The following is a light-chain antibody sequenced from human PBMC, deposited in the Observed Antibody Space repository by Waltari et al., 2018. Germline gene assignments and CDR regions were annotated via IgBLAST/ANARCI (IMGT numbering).Light chain of an antibody. CDR3: QQYNDWPLT. V-gene: IGKV3-15*01. CDR1: ETIRSN. CDR2: GAS. Sequence: EIVMTQSPATLSVSPGERATLPCRASETIRSNLAWYQQKLGQAPRRLVYGASTRATGIPARFSGSGSGPEFTLTISSLQSEDFGVYYCQQYNDWPLTFGGGTKVEIK. J-gene: IGKJ4*01.